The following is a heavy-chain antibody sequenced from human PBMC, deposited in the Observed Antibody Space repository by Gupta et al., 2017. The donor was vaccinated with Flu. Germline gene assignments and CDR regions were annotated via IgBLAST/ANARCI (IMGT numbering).Heavy chain of an antibody. Sequence: QVQLVESGGGVVQPGRSLRLSCAASGFTFSSYGMHWVRQAPGKGLEWVAIIWYDGSNKYYADSVKGRFTISRDNSKNTLYLHMNSLRAEDTAVYYCARGFVVLPTARGYYYMDVWGKGTTVTVSS. CDR1: GFTFSSYG. J-gene: IGHJ6*03. V-gene: IGHV3-33*01. CDR2: IWYDGSNK. D-gene: IGHD2-2*01. CDR3: ARGFVVLPTARGYYYMDV.